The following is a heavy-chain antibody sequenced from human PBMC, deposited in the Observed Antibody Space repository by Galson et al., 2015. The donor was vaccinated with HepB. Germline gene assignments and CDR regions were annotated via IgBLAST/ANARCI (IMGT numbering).Heavy chain of an antibody. CDR2: TYYRSKWSN. CDR1: GDSVSSNTVG. D-gene: IGHD7-27*01. Sequence: CAISGDSVSSNTVGWNWIRQSPSRGLEWLGRTYYRSKWSNDYAVSVKSRITINPDTSMNQFSLQLNSATPEDTAVYYCAKSIHLGRGFDSWGQGTLVTVSS. CDR3: AKSIHLGRGFDS. J-gene: IGHJ4*02. V-gene: IGHV6-1*01.